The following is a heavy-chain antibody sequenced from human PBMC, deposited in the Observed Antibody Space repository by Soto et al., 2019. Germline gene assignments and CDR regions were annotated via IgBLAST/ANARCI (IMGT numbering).Heavy chain of an antibody. CDR3: ARSIFHQLLYDYYYGMDV. J-gene: IGHJ6*02. CDR1: GGTFSSYA. D-gene: IGHD2-2*02. Sequence: QVQLVQSGAEVKKPGSSVKVSCKASGGTFSSYAISWVRQAPGQGLEWMGGIIPIFGTANYAQKFQGRVTITADESTSPAYMELSSLRSEDTAVYYCARSIFHQLLYDYYYGMDVWGRGTTVTVSS. CDR2: IIPIFGTA. V-gene: IGHV1-69*12.